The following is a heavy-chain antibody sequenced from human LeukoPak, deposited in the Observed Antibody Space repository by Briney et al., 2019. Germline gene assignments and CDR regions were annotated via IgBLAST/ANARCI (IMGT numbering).Heavy chain of an antibody. CDR1: GFTFSSYG. CDR2: IRYDGSNK. Sequence: SGGSLRLSCAASGFTFSSYGMHWVRQAPGKGLEWVAFIRYDGSNKYYADSVKGRFTISRDNSKNTLYLQMNSLRAEDTAVYYCAKGPYDYGDYYYWGQGTLVTVSS. CDR3: AKGPYDYGDYYY. J-gene: IGHJ4*02. D-gene: IGHD4-17*01. V-gene: IGHV3-30*02.